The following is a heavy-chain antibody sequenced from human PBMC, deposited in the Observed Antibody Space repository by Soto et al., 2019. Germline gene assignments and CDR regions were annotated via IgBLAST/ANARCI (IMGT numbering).Heavy chain of an antibody. CDR1: GYTFTRNG. V-gene: IGHV1-18*01. CDR2: ISPNSGNT. CDR3: VKDRDRNSWPAREV. D-gene: IGHD1-1*01. J-gene: IGHJ6*02. Sequence: QVHLVQSGAEVKKPGASVNVSCKTSGYTFTRNGISWVRQAPGQGLEWMGWISPNSGNTRYAQKLQDRVIMTTDTPTSTAYMALRSLRSDDTSVYSCVKDRDRNSWPAREVWGPGTTVTVSS.